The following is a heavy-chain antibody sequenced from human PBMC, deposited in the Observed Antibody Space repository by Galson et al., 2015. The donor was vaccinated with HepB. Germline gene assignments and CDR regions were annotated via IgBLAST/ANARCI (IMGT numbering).Heavy chain of an antibody. Sequence: SLRLSCAASGFTFSSYSISWVRQAPGKGLEWVSYIGYSSSTIYYADSVKGRFTISRDNAKDSVYLEMNSLRAEDTAVYYCARDRGGSGSYLSYCNGMDVWGQGTTVTVSS. D-gene: IGHD3-10*01. CDR2: IGYSSSTI. CDR3: ARDRGGSGSYLSYCNGMDV. V-gene: IGHV3-48*04. CDR1: GFTFSSYS. J-gene: IGHJ6*02.